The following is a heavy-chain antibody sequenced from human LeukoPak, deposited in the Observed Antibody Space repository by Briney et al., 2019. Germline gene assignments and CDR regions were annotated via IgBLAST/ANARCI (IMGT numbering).Heavy chain of an antibody. CDR1: GYSISSGYY. CDR2: LYHSDSI. V-gene: IGHV4-38-2*02. CDR3: AREYGDYDAY. D-gene: IGHD4-17*01. J-gene: IGHJ4*02. Sequence: SETLSLTCAVSGYSISSGYYWIWIRQPPGKGLEWIGSLYHSDSIYYNPSLESRVTMSVDTSKNQFSLKLSSVTAADTAVYYCAREYGDYDAYWGQGTLVTVSS.